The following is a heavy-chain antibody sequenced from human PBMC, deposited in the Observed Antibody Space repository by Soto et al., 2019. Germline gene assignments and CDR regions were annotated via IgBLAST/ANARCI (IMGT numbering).Heavy chain of an antibody. CDR3: ATGLYYYDSRGYWGY. Sequence: EVQLVESGGGLVQPGGSLRLSCAASGFTFSSYSMNWVRQAPGKGLEWVSYISTSSSTIYYEDSVKGRFTLSRNNAKNSLYLQMNSLKDEDTAVYYCATGLYYYDSRGYWGYWGQGTLVTVSS. J-gene: IGHJ4*02. V-gene: IGHV3-48*02. CDR1: GFTFSSYS. CDR2: ISTSSSTI. D-gene: IGHD3-22*01.